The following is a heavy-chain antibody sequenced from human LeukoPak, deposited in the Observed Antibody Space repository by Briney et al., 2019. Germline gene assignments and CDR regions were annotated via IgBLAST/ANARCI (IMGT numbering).Heavy chain of an antibody. D-gene: IGHD2/OR15-2a*01. V-gene: IGHV1-69*05. Sequence: ASVKVSCKASGGTFSSYAISWVRQAPGQGLEWMGGIIPIFGTANYAQKFQGRVTITTDESTSTAYMELSSLRSEDTAVYYCARDIDGGVISYNWFDPWGQGTLVTVSS. CDR1: GGTFSSYA. J-gene: IGHJ5*02. CDR3: ARDIDGGVISYNWFDP. CDR2: IIPIFGTA.